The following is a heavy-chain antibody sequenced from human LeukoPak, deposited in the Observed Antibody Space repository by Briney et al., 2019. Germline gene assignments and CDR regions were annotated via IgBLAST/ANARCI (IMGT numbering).Heavy chain of an antibody. CDR1: GYTFTSYD. J-gene: IGHJ6*02. V-gene: IGHV1-8*01. D-gene: IGHD3-9*01. Sequence: ASVKVSCKASGYTFTSYDINWVRQATGQGLEWMGWMNPNSGNTGYAQKFLGRVTMTRNTSISTAYMELSSLRSEDTAVYYCARGASSNDDLLAGMDVWGQGTTVTVSS. CDR2: MNPNSGNT. CDR3: ARGASSNDDLLAGMDV.